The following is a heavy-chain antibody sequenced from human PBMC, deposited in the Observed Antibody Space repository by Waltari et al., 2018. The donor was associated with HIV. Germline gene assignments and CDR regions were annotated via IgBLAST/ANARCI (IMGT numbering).Heavy chain of an antibody. CDR1: GGSTSSSSYY. J-gene: IGHJ5*02. CDR3: ARQLVLMVYAMGWFDP. Sequence: QLQLQESGPGLVKPSETLSLTCTVSGGSTSSSSYYWGWIRQPPGKGLEWIGSIYYSGSTYYNPSLKSRVTISVDTSKNQFSLKLSSVTAADTAVYYCARQLVLMVYAMGWFDPWGQGTLVTVSS. CDR2: IYYSGST. V-gene: IGHV4-39*01. D-gene: IGHD2-8*01.